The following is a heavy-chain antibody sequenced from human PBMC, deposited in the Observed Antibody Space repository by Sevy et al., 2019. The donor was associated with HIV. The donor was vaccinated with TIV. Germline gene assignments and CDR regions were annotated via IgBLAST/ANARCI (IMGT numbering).Heavy chain of an antibody. CDR3: ARRATLGIHYYYYMDV. V-gene: IGHV4-59*08. CDR2: IYYSGNT. CDR1: GGSIRSFY. D-gene: IGHD7-27*01. Sequence: SETLSLTCSVSGGSIRSFYWSWIRQTPGKGLEWIGYIYYSGNTIYNPSLKSRVTISVDTSKNQFSLKLGSVTAADTAVYYCARRATLGIHYYYYMDVWGKGTTVTVSS. J-gene: IGHJ6*03.